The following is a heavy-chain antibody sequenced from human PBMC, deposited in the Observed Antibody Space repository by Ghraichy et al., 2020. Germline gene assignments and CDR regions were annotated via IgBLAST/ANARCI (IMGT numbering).Heavy chain of an antibody. Sequence: SGPTLVKPTQTLTLTCTFSGFSLSASGVGVGWIRQPPGKALEWLALIYWDEDKRYSPSLKSRLTITKDTSKNLVVLTMTNMDPVDTATYYCAHSTGYTVVVPPAMPVSYVDCWGQGTLVTVSS. J-gene: IGHJ4*02. CDR1: GFSLSASGVG. D-gene: IGHD2-2*01. CDR2: IYWDEDK. V-gene: IGHV2-5*02. CDR3: AHSTGYTVVVPPAMPVSYVDC.